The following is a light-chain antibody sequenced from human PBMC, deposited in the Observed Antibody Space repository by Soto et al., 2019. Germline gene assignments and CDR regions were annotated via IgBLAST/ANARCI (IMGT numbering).Light chain of an antibody. CDR3: QQYGSPPFT. J-gene: IGKJ4*01. V-gene: IGKV2-30*01. CDR2: KVS. CDR1: QSLVYSDGNTY. Sequence: DVVMTQSPLSLPVTLGQPASISCRSSQSLVYSDGNTYLNWFHQRPGQSPRRLIYKVSNRDSGVPDRFSGSGSGTDFTLKISRVEAEDVALYYCQQYGSPPFTFGGGTKVDIK.